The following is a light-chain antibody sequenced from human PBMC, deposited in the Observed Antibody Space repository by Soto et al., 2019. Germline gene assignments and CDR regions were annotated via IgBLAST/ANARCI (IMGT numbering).Light chain of an antibody. Sequence: EIALTQSPATLSVSPGARATLSCRASQSVNTNLGWYQQKLGQAPRLLIYGASTRATGIPARFSGSGSGTEFTLTISSLQSEDFAVYCCQQYNNWPPITFGQGTRLEI. V-gene: IGKV3-15*01. CDR2: GAS. CDR1: QSVNTN. J-gene: IGKJ5*01. CDR3: QQYNNWPPIT.